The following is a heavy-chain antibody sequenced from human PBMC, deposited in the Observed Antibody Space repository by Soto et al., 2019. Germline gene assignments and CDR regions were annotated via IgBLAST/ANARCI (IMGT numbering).Heavy chain of an antibody. D-gene: IGHD5-18*01. V-gene: IGHV1-46*01. CDR1: GYTFTSYY. Sequence: ASVKVSCKASGYTFTSYYMHCVRQAPGQGLEWMGIINPSGGSTSYAQKFQGRVTMTRDTSTSTVYMELSSLRSEDTAVYYCARDRILYSYGANWFDPWGQGTLVTVSS. J-gene: IGHJ5*02. CDR2: INPSGGST. CDR3: ARDRILYSYGANWFDP.